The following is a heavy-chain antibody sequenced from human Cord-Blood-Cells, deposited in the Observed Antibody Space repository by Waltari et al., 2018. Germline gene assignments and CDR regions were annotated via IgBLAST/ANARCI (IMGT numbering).Heavy chain of an antibody. CDR1: GYTFPSYG. CDR2: ISAYNGNT. D-gene: IGHD2-15*01. J-gene: IGHJ1*01. V-gene: IGHV1-18*01. CDR3: ASLGYCSGGSCYSLGYFQH. Sequence: QVQLVQSGAEVKKPGASVKVSCKASGYTFPSYGISWVRQAPGPALEGMGWISAYNGNTNYAQKLQGRVTMTTDTSTSTAYMELRSLRSDDTAVYYCASLGYCSGGSCYSLGYFQHWGQGTLVTVSS.